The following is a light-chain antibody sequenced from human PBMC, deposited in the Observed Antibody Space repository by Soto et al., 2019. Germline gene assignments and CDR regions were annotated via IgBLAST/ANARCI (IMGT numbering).Light chain of an antibody. CDR1: QRVTRN. V-gene: IGKV3-15*01. Sequence: EIVMTQSPATLSVSPGERATLSCRASQRVTRNLAWYQQKPGQAPRLLIFGASTRATGIPARFSGSGSGTEFTLTISTLQSEDFAVYYCHQYNNWPLTFGPGTKVDIK. J-gene: IGKJ3*01. CDR2: GAS. CDR3: HQYNNWPLT.